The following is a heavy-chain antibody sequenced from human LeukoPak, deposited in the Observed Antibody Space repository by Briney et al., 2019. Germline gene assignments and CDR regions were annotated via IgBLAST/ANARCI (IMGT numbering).Heavy chain of an antibody. CDR2: ISPDSGGT. Sequence: RRASVKVSCKASGYTFTDYYFHWVRQAPGQGLEWMGWISPDSGGTGYADKFKGRVTLTRDRTISTVYMEMTSLRSDDTAIYYCVRDRNDFWSGFLYWGQGTLVTVSS. V-gene: IGHV1-2*02. J-gene: IGHJ4*02. D-gene: IGHD3-3*01. CDR1: GYTFTDYY. CDR3: VRDRNDFWSGFLY.